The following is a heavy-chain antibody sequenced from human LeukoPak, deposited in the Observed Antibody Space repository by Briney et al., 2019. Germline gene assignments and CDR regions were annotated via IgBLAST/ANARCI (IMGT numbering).Heavy chain of an antibody. D-gene: IGHD3-10*01. V-gene: IGHV3-23*01. CDR1: GFTFSSYA. CDR2: ISGSGGST. J-gene: IGHJ6*04. CDR3: AKDLSAGFGELSSDV. Sequence: GGFLRLSCAASGFTFSSYAMSWVRQAAGKGLEWVSAISGSGGSTYYADSVKGRFTISRDNSKNTLYLQMNSLRAEDTAVYYCAKDLSAGFGELSSDVWGKGTTVTVSS.